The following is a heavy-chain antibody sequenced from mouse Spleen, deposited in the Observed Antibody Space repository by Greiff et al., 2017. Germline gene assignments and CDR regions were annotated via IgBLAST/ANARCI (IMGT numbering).Heavy chain of an antibody. CDR3: ARGEAFTTVVARAMDY. D-gene: IGHD1-1*01. CDR1: GYAFSSSW. V-gene: IGHV1-82*01. Sequence: QVQLQQSGPELVKPGASVKISCKASGYAFSSSWMNWVKQRPGKGLEWIGRIYPGDGDTNYNGKFKGKATLTADKSSSTAYMQLSSLTSEDSAVYFCARGEAFTTVVARAMDYWGQGTSVTVSS. J-gene: IGHJ4*01. CDR2: IYPGDGDT.